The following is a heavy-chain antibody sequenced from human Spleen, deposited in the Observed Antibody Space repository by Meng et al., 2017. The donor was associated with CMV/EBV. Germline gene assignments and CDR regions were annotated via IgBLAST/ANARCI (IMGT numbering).Heavy chain of an antibody. D-gene: IGHD3-3*01. CDR2: ISSSGSTI. J-gene: IGHJ6*02. Sequence: GESLKISCAASGFTFSDYYMSWIRQAPGKGLEWVSYISSSGSTIYYADSVKGRFTISRDNAKNSLYLQMNSLRAEDTAVYYCARDGGYDFWSGYLGYYYGMDVWGQGTTVTVSS. CDR3: ARDGGYDFWSGYLGYYYGMDV. CDR1: GFTFSDYY. V-gene: IGHV3-11*04.